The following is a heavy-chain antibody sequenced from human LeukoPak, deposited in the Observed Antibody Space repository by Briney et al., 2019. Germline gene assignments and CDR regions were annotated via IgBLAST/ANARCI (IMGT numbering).Heavy chain of an antibody. CDR3: ARVSGSYRTRTGDY. CDR1: GGSISSSY. Sequence: SETLSLTCSVSGGSISSSYWSWIRQPPGKGLGWIAFLYYSGTTNYNPSLMSRVTISVDTSKNQFSLKLSSVTAADTAVYYCARVSGSYRTRTGDYWGQGTLVTVSS. J-gene: IGHJ4*02. CDR2: LYYSGTT. V-gene: IGHV4-59*12. D-gene: IGHD1-26*01.